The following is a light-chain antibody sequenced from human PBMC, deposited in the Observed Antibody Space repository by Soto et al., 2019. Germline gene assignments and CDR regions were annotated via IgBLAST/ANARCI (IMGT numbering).Light chain of an antibody. V-gene: IGLV2-14*01. CDR1: SSDVGGYKY. CDR2: DVT. CDR3: SSYTSSSSYV. Sequence: QSVLTQPASVSGSPGQSITISCTGASSDVGGYKYVSWYQQHPDKAPKLIICDVTNRPSGISNRFSGSKSGSTASLTISGLQAEDEADYYCSSYTSSSSYVFGSGTKVTVL. J-gene: IGLJ1*01.